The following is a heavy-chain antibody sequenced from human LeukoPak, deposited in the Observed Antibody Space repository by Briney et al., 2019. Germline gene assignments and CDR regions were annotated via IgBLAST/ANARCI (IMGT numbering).Heavy chain of an antibody. Sequence: PSETLSLTSTVYACSISSYYWGWMGQGPGKGLKGRGYIYYGASTNSSPSLKSRVTISVDTSKTQFSLKLSSVTAADTAVYYCARGLAWFGELSPYYFDYWGQGTLVTVSS. J-gene: IGHJ4*02. D-gene: IGHD3-10*01. CDR2: IYYGAST. CDR1: ACSISSYY. V-gene: IGHV4-59*08. CDR3: ARGLAWFGELSPYYFDY.